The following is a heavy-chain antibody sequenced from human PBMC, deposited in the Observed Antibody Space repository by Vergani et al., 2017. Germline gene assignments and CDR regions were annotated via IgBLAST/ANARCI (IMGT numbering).Heavy chain of an antibody. CDR1: GFTVSSNY. Sequence: EVQLVESGGGLIQPGGSLRLSCAASGFTVSSNYMTWVRQAPGKGLEWVSVIYSGGSTYYADSVKGRFTISRDNSKNTLYLQMNSLRAEDTAVYYCSKDPSSGSPYYFDYWGQGTLVTVSS. CDR3: SKDPSSGSPYYFDY. CDR2: IYSGGST. D-gene: IGHD1-26*01. V-gene: IGHV3-53*01. J-gene: IGHJ4*02.